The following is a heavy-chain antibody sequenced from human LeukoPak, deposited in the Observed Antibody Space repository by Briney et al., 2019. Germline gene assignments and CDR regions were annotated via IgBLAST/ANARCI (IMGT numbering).Heavy chain of an antibody. D-gene: IGHD1-26*01. Sequence: GGSLRLSCAASGFTFSSYSMNWVRQAPGKGLEWVSSTSSSSSYIYYADSVKGRFTISRDNAKNSLYLQMNSLRAEDTAVYYCARDAAYSGPTPSDYWGQGTLVTVSS. CDR1: GFTFSSYS. V-gene: IGHV3-21*01. CDR2: TSSSSSYI. CDR3: ARDAAYSGPTPSDY. J-gene: IGHJ4*02.